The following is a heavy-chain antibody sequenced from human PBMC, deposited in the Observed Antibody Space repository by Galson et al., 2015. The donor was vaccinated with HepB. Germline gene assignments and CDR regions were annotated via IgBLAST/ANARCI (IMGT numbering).Heavy chain of an antibody. J-gene: IGHJ4*02. CDR3: AKDLHRALGGPVDY. CDR1: GFTFSSYA. D-gene: IGHD3-16*01. Sequence: SLRLSCAASGFTFSSYAMTWVRQAPGKGLEWVSTISGSGGSTYYADSVKGRFTISRDNSKNTLDLQMNTLGAEDTAVYYCAKDLHRALGGPVDYWGQGTLVTVSS. CDR2: ISGSGGST. V-gene: IGHV3-23*01.